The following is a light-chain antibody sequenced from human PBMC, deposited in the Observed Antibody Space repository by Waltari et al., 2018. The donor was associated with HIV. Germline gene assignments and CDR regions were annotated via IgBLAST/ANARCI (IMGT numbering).Light chain of an antibody. J-gene: IGKJ1*01. CDR2: GAS. Sequence: EIVLTQSPGTLSLSPGERATLSCRASQSVSSSYLAWYQQKPGQAPRLLIYGASSMATGILDRFSGSGSGTDFTLTISRLEPEDFAVYYCEQYGSSRAWTFGQGTKVEIK. CDR1: QSVSSSY. V-gene: IGKV3-20*01. CDR3: EQYGSSRAWT.